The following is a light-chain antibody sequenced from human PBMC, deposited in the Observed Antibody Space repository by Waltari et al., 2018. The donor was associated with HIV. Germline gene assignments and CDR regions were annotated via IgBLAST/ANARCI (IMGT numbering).Light chain of an antibody. V-gene: IGLV2-14*03. J-gene: IGLJ2*01. CDR2: DFI. CDR1: SSDVGIFKY. Sequence: QSALTQPPSVSGSPGQSITISCTGASSDVGIFKYVTWYQQHPGKAPKVIIYDFINRPSGVSNRFAGSKSDNTASLTISGLQAEDEADYYCSSHTTTTTLWVFGGGTKLTVL. CDR3: SSHTTTTTLWV.